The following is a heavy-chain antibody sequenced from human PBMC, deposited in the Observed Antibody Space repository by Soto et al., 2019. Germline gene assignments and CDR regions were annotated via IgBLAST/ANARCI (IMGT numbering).Heavy chain of an antibody. V-gene: IGHV4-34*01. D-gene: IGHD3-3*01. CDR1: GGSFSGYY. CDR3: ARGVYYDFCSGYPRGYYYGMDV. CDR2: LNHSGST. Sequence: SETLSLTCAVYGGSFSGYYWSWIRQPPGKGLEWIGVLNHSGSTNYNPSLKSRVTISVDTSKNQFSLKLSSLTAADTDVYYCARGVYYDFCSGYPRGYYYGMDVWGQGTTVT. J-gene: IGHJ6*02.